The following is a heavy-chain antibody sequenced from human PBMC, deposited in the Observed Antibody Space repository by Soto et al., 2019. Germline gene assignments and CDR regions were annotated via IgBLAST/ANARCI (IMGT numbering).Heavy chain of an antibody. CDR2: IYAGGYT. Sequence: PGGSLRLSCTAPDFSVTSTYMSWVRQAPGKGLEWVSLIYAGGYTSYADSVKGRFTVSRDNSNNTLFLQLNSLRVEDTAVYYCARGTWGISWPNFFDYWGQGVLVTVSS. CDR3: ARGTWGISWPNFFDY. J-gene: IGHJ4*02. D-gene: IGHD6-13*01. CDR1: DFSVTSTY. V-gene: IGHV3-53*01.